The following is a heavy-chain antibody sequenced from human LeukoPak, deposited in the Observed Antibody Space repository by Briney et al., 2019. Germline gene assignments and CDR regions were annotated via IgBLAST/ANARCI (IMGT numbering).Heavy chain of an antibody. D-gene: IGHD6-6*01. CDR1: GFTFTSYA. V-gene: IGHV3-21*01. J-gene: IGHJ4*02. Sequence: GGSLRLSCAASGFTFTSYAMNWVRQAPGAGLEWVASISGAGTFIYYADSVEGRFTISRDNTKNSLYLQMNGLRAEDTAAYYCTRSSMAALAVDSWGQGTLVTVSS. CDR3: TRSSMAALAVDS. CDR2: ISGAGTFI.